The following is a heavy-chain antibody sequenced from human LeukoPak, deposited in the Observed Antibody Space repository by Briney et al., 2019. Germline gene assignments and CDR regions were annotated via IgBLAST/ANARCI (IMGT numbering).Heavy chain of an antibody. V-gene: IGHV3-21*01. CDR1: GFNFRSYT. D-gene: IGHD6-19*01. CDR2: ISSSSTYI. J-gene: IGHJ4*02. Sequence: GGSLRLSCAGSGFNFRSYTMNWVRQAPGKGLEWVSSISSSSTYIYYADSMKGRFPVSRDNAKNSLYLQMNSLRAEDTAVYYCARDVAVAGKFDYWGQGTLVTVSS. CDR3: ARDVAVAGKFDY.